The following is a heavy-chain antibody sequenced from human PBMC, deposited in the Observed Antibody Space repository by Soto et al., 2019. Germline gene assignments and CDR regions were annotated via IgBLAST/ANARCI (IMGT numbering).Heavy chain of an antibody. Sequence: PGGSLRLSCAASGFTVSSNYMSWVRQAPGKGLEWVSVIYSGGSTYYADSVRGRFTISRDNSKNTLYLQMNSLRAEDTAVYYCARDLDDSSGYGPVGMDVWGQGTTVTVSS. J-gene: IGHJ6*02. CDR3: ARDLDDSSGYGPVGMDV. CDR2: IYSGGST. V-gene: IGHV3-66*01. CDR1: GFTVSSNY. D-gene: IGHD3-22*01.